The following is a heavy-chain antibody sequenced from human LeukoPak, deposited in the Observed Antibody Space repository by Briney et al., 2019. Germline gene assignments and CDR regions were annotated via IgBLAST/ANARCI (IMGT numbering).Heavy chain of an antibody. J-gene: IGHJ4*02. V-gene: IGHV4-39*01. CDR3: ARGLRYFDY. D-gene: IGHD4/OR15-4a*01. Sequence: SETLSLTCTVSGGSISSSSYYWGWIRQPPGKGLEWIGSVYYSGSNYYNPSLKSRVSISVDTSKNQFSLKLSSVTAADTAVYCCARGLRYFDYWGQGTLVTVSS. CDR1: GGSISSSSYY. CDR2: VYYSGSN.